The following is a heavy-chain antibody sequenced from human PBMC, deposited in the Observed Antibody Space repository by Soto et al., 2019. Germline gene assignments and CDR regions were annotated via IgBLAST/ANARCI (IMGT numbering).Heavy chain of an antibody. CDR1: GGTFSSYA. Sequence: SVKVSCKASGGTFSSYAISWVRQAPGQGLEWMGGIIPIFGTANYAQKFQGRVTITADESTSTAYMELSSLRSEDTAVYYCARGLNTPYYHYGMDVWGQGTTVTGSS. V-gene: IGHV1-69*13. J-gene: IGHJ6*02. CDR2: IIPIFGTA. D-gene: IGHD2-21*02. CDR3: ARGLNTPYYHYGMDV.